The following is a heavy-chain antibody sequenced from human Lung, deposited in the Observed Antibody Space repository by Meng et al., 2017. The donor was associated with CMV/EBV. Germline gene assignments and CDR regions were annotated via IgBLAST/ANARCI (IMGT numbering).Heavy chain of an antibody. CDR2: ISWISGSI. D-gene: IGHD2-21*01. CDR3: AKGSGGAYYYYGMDV. Sequence: GGSLRLSCAASGFIFDDYAMHWVRQTPGERLEWVSGISWISGSIGYADSVKGRFTISRDNTKDSLYLQMTSLRAEDTALYYCAKGSGGAYYYYGMDVWGQGTTVTVSS. CDR1: GFIFDDYA. J-gene: IGHJ6*02. V-gene: IGHV3-9*01.